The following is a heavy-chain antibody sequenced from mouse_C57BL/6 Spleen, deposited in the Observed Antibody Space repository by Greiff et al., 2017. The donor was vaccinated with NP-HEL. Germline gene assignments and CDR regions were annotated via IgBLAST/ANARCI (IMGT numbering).Heavy chain of an antibody. Sequence: EVQVVESEGGLVQPGSSMKLSCTASGFTFSDYYMAWVRQVPEKGLEWVANINYDGSSTYYLDSLKSRFIISRDNAKNILYLQMSSLKSEDTATYYCARAFYYDWYFDVWGTGTTVTVSS. J-gene: IGHJ1*03. D-gene: IGHD1-1*01. V-gene: IGHV5-16*01. CDR2: INYDGSST. CDR1: GFTFSDYY. CDR3: ARAFYYDWYFDV.